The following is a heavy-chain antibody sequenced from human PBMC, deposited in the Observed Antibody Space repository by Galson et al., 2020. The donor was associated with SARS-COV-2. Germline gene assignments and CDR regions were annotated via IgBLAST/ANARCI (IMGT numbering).Heavy chain of an antibody. Sequence: GESLKISCAASGFTFSSYAMSWVRQAPGKGLEWVSSISGGGGSTYYADSVKGRFTISRDNSKNTLYVQMNSLRAEDTAVYYCAKREAYTYYYGMDVWGQGTTVTVSS. V-gene: IGHV3-23*01. D-gene: IGHD4-4*01. CDR3: AKREAYTYYYGMDV. CDR1: GFTFSSYA. J-gene: IGHJ6*02. CDR2: ISGGGGST.